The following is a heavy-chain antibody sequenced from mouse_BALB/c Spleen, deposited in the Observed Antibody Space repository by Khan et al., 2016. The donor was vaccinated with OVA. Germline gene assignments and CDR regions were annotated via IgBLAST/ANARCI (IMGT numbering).Heavy chain of an antibody. J-gene: IGHJ2*01. CDR1: GYSITSGYA. V-gene: IGHV3-2*02. CDR2: ISYSGVT. D-gene: IGHD1-1*01. Sequence: EVQLQESGPGLVNPSQSLSLTCTVTGYSITSGYAWNWIRQFPGNKLEWMGYISYSGVTSYNPSLKSRISITRDTSKNQFFLQLNSVTTEDTATYYCARGNYYGYYFDYWGQGTPLTVSS. CDR3: ARGNYYGYYFDY.